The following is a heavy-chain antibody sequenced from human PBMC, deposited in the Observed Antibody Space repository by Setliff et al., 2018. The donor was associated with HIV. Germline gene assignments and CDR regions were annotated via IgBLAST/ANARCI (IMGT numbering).Heavy chain of an antibody. CDR1: GYTFTDYY. J-gene: IGHJ4*02. CDR2: INPNSGGT. V-gene: IGHV1-2*06. Sequence: ASVKVSCKASGYTFTDYYIYWVRQAPGQGLEWMGRINPNSGGTHYAQKFQGRVTMTGDTSVSTAYMELSGLGLDDTAVYYCARDFLNYDFYRAFDSWGQGTLVAVSS. CDR3: ARDFLNYDFYRAFDS. D-gene: IGHD3-3*01.